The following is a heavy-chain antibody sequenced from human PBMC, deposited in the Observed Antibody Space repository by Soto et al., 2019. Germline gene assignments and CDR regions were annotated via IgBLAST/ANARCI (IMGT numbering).Heavy chain of an antibody. J-gene: IGHJ6*02. D-gene: IGHD2-2*01. Sequence: GASVKVSCKASGYTFSSYDINWVRQATGQGLEWMGWMNPHSGKTGYAQKFQGRVTMTRNTSISTAYMELSSLTSEDTAVYYCARRIVPAAAGIGMDVWGQGTTVTSP. CDR2: MNPHSGKT. CDR3: ARRIVPAAAGIGMDV. CDR1: GYTFSSYD. V-gene: IGHV1-8*01.